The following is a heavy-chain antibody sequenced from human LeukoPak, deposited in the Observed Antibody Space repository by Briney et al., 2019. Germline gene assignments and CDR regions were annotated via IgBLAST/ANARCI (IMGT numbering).Heavy chain of an antibody. D-gene: IGHD5-24*01. V-gene: IGHV4-39*01. CDR1: GGSISSSSYY. CDR3: ARGRKRTGYNLRSFDY. Sequence: KPSETLSLTCTVSGGSISSSSYYWGWIRQPPGKGLEWIGSIYYSGSTYYNPSLKSRVTISVDTSKNQFSLKLSSVTAADTAVYYCARGRKRTGYNLRSFDYWGQGTLVTVSS. J-gene: IGHJ4*02. CDR2: IYYSGST.